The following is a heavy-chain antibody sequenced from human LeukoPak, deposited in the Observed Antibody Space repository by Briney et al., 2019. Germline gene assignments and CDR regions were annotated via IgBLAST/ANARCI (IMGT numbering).Heavy chain of an antibody. Sequence: ASVKVSCRASGYTFTSYDINWVRQATGQGLEWMGWMNPNSGNTGYAQKFQGRVNMTRNTSISTAYMELSSLRSEDTAVYYCARTGGGYSSGTTYYFDYWGQGTLVTVSS. D-gene: IGHD6-19*01. CDR1: GYTFTSYD. CDR2: MNPNSGNT. CDR3: ARTGGGYSSGTTYYFDY. V-gene: IGHV1-8*01. J-gene: IGHJ4*02.